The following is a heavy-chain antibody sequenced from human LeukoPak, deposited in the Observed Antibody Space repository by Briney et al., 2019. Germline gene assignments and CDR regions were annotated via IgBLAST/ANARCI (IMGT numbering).Heavy chain of an antibody. V-gene: IGHV3-48*01. J-gene: IGHJ5*02. CDR3: ARGAAMDGPYNWFDP. CDR2: ISTSRTTI. Sequence: GGSLRLSCAASGFTFSSYSMNWVRQAPGKGLEWVSYISTSRTTIYYADSVKGRFTISRDNAKNSVDLQMNSLRAEDTAVYYCARGAAMDGPYNWFDPLGQGTLVTVSS. D-gene: IGHD2-8*01. CDR1: GFTFSSYS.